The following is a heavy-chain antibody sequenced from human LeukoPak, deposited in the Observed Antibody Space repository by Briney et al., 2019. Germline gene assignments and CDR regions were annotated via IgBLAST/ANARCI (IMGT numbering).Heavy chain of an antibody. CDR1: GFIFSSYW. D-gene: IGHD5-18*01. J-gene: IGHJ5*02. CDR2: IKEDGSDK. CDR3: ARDKDKAMVKLFAS. Sequence: PGGSLRPSCAASGFIFSSYWMSWVRQAPGKGLEWVANIKEDGSDKHYVDSVKGRFTVSRDNAKNSVFLQMNSLRAEDTAVYYCARDKDKAMVKLFASWGQGTLVTVSS. V-gene: IGHV3-7*01.